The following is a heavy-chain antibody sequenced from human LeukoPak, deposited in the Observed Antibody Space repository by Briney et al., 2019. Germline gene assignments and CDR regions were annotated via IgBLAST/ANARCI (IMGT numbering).Heavy chain of an antibody. CDR1: GYTLTELS. CDR3: ATDKRTYNYYYMDV. V-gene: IGHV1-24*01. J-gene: IGHJ6*03. CDR2: FDPEDGET. D-gene: IGHD6-25*01. Sequence: ASVKVSCKVSGYTLTELSMHWVRQAPGKGLEWMGGFDPEDGETIYAQKFQGRVTMTEDTSTDTAYMELSSLRSEDTAVYYCATDKRTYNYYYMDVWGKGTTVTVSS.